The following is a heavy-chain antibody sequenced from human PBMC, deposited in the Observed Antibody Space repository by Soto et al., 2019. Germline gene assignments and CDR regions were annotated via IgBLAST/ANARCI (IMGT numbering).Heavy chain of an antibody. D-gene: IGHD5-18*01. J-gene: IGHJ6*04. CDR2: INHSGRT. Sequence: PSETLSLTCAVYGGSFSGYYWSLIRQPPGKGLECIWEINHSGRTNYNPSLKSRVTISVDTYKNQFSLKLSSVTDADTAVYYSASLQPWAKDGMEVWGKGTKVTVSS. CDR3: ASLQPWAKDGMEV. V-gene: IGHV4-34*01. CDR1: GGSFSGYY.